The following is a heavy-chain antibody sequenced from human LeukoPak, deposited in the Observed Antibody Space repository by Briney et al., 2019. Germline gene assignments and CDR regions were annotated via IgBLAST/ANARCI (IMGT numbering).Heavy chain of an antibody. CDR1: GFTFSKFS. CDR3: ASYYYYYMDV. J-gene: IGHJ6*03. Sequence: GGSLRLSCAASGFTFSKFSMSWVRQAPGKGLEWVANINQDGSEKYYVESVKGRFTISRDNAENSLYLQLNSLRAEDTAVYYCASYYYYYMDVWGKGTTVTVSS. CDR2: INQDGSEK. V-gene: IGHV3-7*01.